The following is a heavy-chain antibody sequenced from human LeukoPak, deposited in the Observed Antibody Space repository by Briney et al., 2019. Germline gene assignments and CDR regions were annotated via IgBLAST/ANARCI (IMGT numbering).Heavy chain of an antibody. V-gene: IGHV4-34*01. CDR1: GGXFSGYY. CDR3: ARVGADGSGFLFDY. D-gene: IGHD3-10*01. Sequence: SETLSLTCAVYGGXFSGYYCSWIRQPPGKGLERIGEINHSGSTNYNPSLKSRVTISVDTSKNQFSLKLSSVTAADTAVYYCARVGADGSGFLFDYWGQGTLVTVSS. J-gene: IGHJ4*02. CDR2: INHSGST.